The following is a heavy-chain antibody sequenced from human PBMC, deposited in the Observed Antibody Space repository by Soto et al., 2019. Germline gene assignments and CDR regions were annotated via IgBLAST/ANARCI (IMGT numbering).Heavy chain of an antibody. D-gene: IGHD5-12*01. CDR1: GFTFSSYS. V-gene: IGHV3-21*01. Sequence: EVQLVESGGGLVKPGGSLRLSCAASGFTFSSYSMNWVRQAPGKGLEWVSSISSSSSYIYYADSVKGRFTITRDNAKNSLSLQMNSLRAEDTAVYYCARSNSGYDDYWGQGTLVTVSS. CDR2: ISSSSSYI. J-gene: IGHJ4*02. CDR3: ARSNSGYDDY.